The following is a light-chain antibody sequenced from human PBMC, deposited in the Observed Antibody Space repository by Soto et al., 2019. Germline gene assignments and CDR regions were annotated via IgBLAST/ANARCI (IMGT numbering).Light chain of an antibody. CDR2: GAF. J-gene: IGKJ5*01. Sequence: VVTTSAGALSLSPEERATLSCRASQSVSTSFLAWYQQKPGQAPRILIYGAFSRATGIPDRFSGSGSGTDFTLTNSRREHADVAVCYCQQHCNSIRITFGQGTRLEN. CDR3: QQHCNSIRIT. V-gene: IGKV3-20*01. CDR1: QSVSTSF.